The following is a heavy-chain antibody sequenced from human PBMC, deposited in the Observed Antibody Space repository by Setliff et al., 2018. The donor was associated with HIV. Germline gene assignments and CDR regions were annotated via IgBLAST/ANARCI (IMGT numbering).Heavy chain of an antibody. CDR2: IYYRGST. CDR1: GGSISSSSYY. V-gene: IGHV4-39*01. Sequence: PSETLSLTCTVSGGSISSSSYYWGWIRQPPGKGLEWIGSIYYRGSTYYNPSLKSRVTISVDTSKNQFSLKLSSVTAADTAVYFCARQTYYYDNSGHNWFDPWGQGTLVTVSS. J-gene: IGHJ5*02. D-gene: IGHD3-22*01. CDR3: ARQTYYYDNSGHNWFDP.